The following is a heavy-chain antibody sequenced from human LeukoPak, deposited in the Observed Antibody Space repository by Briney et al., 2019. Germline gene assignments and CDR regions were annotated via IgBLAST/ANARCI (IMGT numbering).Heavy chain of an antibody. CDR1: GGSIRSSSYY. CDR3: ARQGRNGEPKHNWFDP. D-gene: IGHD1-14*01. V-gene: IGHV4-39*01. J-gene: IGHJ5*02. Sequence: PSETLSLTCTVSGGSIRSSSYYWGWIRQPPGKGLEWIGSIYYSGSTYYNPSLKSRVTISVDTSKNQFSLKLSSVTAADTAVYYCARQGRNGEPKHNWFDPWGQGTLVTVSS. CDR2: IYYSGST.